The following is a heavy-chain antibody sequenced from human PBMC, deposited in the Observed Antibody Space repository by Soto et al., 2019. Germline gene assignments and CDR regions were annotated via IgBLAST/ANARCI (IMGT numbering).Heavy chain of an antibody. J-gene: IGHJ4*02. CDR1: GGSFSGCY. CDR3: ARGLASHYFDY. Sequence: SETLSLTCAVYGGSFSGCYWSWIRQPPGKGLEWIGEINHSGSTNYNPSLKSRVTISVDTSKNQFSLNLSSVTAADTAVYYCARGLASHYFDYWGQGTLVTVS. CDR2: INHSGST. V-gene: IGHV4-34*01.